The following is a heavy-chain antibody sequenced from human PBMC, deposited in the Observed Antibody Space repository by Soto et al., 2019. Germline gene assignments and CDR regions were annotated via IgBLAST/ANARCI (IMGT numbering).Heavy chain of an antibody. CDR2: IYYLGRT. J-gene: IGHJ4*02. CDR3: ARDLVGLTHFDY. V-gene: IGHV4-59*01. D-gene: IGHD2-8*02. Sequence: QVQLQESGPGLVKPSETLSLTCTVSGDSISTYYWNWVRQPLGKGLEWIGYIYYLGRTNYNPSLRSRVTMSLATSKNQISLTLNSVTAADTAVYYCARDLVGLTHFDYWGQGILVTVSS. CDR1: GDSISTYY.